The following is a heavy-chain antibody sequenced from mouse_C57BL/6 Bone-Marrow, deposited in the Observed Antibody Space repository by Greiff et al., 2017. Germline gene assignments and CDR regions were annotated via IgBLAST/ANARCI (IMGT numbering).Heavy chain of an antibody. Sequence: VQLQQSGAELVRPGASVKLSCTASGFNIKDDYMHWVKQRPEQGLEWIGWIDPENGDTEYASKFQGKATITADTSSNTAYLQLSSLTSEDTAVYYCTTEGPSAWFAYWGQGTLVTVSA. CDR2: IDPENGDT. V-gene: IGHV14-4*01. CDR1: GFNIKDDY. D-gene: IGHD3-1*01. J-gene: IGHJ3*01. CDR3: TTEGPSAWFAY.